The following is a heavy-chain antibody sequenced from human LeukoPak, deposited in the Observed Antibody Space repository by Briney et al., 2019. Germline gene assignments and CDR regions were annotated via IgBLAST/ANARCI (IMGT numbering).Heavy chain of an antibody. J-gene: IGHJ4*02. D-gene: IGHD3-10*01. CDR1: GGSFSGYY. CDR2: INHSGST. Sequence: SETLSLTCAVYGGSFSGYYWSWIRQPPGKGLEWIGEINHSGSTNYNPSLKSRVTISVDTSKNQFSLKLSSVTAANTAVYYCARGTDYYGPGSYYNLLGFFDYWGQGTLVTVSS. V-gene: IGHV4-34*01. CDR3: ARGTDYYGPGSYYNLLGFFDY.